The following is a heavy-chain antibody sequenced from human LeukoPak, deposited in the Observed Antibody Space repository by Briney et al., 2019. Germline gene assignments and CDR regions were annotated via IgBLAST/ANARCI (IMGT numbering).Heavy chain of an antibody. CDR1: GFTFSDYY. CDR2: ISSSGSTI. V-gene: IGHV3-11*01. D-gene: IGHD3-16*02. J-gene: IGHJ4*02. CDR3: ARVAWGSYRYFFDY. Sequence: GGSLRLSCAASGFTFSDYYMSWIRQAPGEGLEWGSYISSSGSTIYYADSVKGRFTISRDNAKNSLYLQMNSLRAEDTAVYYCARVAWGSYRYFFDYWGQGTLVTVSS.